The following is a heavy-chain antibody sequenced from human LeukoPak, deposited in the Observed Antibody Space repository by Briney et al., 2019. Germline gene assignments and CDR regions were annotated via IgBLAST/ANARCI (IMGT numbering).Heavy chain of an antibody. V-gene: IGHV3-53*01. Sequence: PGGSLRLSCAASGFTVSSNYMSWVRQAPGKGLEWVSVIYSGGSTYYADSVKGRFTISRDNSKITLYLQMNSLRAEDMAVYYCARDRGPFYYYMDVWGKGTTVTISS. J-gene: IGHJ6*03. CDR1: GFTVSSNY. D-gene: IGHD5-24*01. CDR2: IYSGGST. CDR3: ARDRGPFYYYMDV.